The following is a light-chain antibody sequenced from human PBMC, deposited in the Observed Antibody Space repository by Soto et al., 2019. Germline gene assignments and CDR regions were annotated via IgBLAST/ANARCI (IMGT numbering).Light chain of an antibody. CDR2: KAS. Sequence: IRMTQSPSSISASTGDRVTITCRASQSISSWLAWYQQKPGKAPKLLIYKASSLESGVPSRFSGSGSGTEFTLTISSLQPDDFATYYCQQYNSYSGTFGQGTKVEIK. V-gene: IGKV1-5*03. CDR3: QQYNSYSGT. CDR1: QSISSW. J-gene: IGKJ1*01.